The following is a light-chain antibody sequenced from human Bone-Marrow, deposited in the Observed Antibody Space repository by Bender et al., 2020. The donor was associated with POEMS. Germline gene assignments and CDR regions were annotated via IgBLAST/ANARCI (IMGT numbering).Light chain of an antibody. CDR3: ATWGDSGVI. CDR1: SSDVGGYKY. J-gene: IGLJ2*01. V-gene: IGLV2-14*01. Sequence: QSALTQPASVSGSPGQSITLSCTGSSSDVGGYKYVSWYQQHPGKAPKLMIYDVCKRPSGVPDRLSGSKSGSSASLAIGGFRSEDEADYYCATWGDSGVIFGGENKLTV. CDR2: DVC.